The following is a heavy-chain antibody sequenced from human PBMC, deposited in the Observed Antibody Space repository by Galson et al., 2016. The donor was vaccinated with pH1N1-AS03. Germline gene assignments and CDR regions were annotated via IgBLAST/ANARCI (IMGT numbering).Heavy chain of an antibody. CDR3: AGYEMTYSNGWYYLDV. D-gene: IGHD6-19*01. CDR2: VSYSGTT. CDR1: GASITSRPYY. J-gene: IGHJ6*03. Sequence: ETLSLTCTVSGASITSRPYYWGWIRQPPGKGLEWIASVSYSGTTFYKSSLKRRATISVDTSENEFALRLTTVTAADTAVYYCAGYEMTYSNGWYYLDVWGKGTMVTVSS. V-gene: IGHV4-39*01.